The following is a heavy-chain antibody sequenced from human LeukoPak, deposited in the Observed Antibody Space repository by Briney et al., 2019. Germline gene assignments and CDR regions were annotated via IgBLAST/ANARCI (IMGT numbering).Heavy chain of an antibody. D-gene: IGHD6-13*01. CDR3: AGGLIAAAGTRVDY. CDR1: GYSISSGYY. J-gene: IGHJ4*02. CDR2: IDHSGST. Sequence: SETLSLTCTVSGYSISSGYYWGWIRQPPGKGLEWTGSIDHSGSTYHNPSLKSRITISVDTSKNQFSLKLSSVTAADTAVYYCAGGLIAAAGTRVDYWGQGTLVTVSS. V-gene: IGHV4-38-2*02.